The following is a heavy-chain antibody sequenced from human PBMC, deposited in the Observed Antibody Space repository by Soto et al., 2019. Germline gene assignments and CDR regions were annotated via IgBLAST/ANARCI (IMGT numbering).Heavy chain of an antibody. J-gene: IGHJ4*02. CDR2: ISGSGGST. CDR1: GFTFSSYA. CDR3: LRGDNGNCWMIY. Sequence: GGSLRLSCAASGFTFSSYAMRWVRQAPGKGLKWVSAISGSGGSTYYADSVKGRVTISRDNSKNTLYLQMNSLRPEDTAVYYFLRGDNGNCWMIYWCQGTLGTGSS. V-gene: IGHV3-23*01. D-gene: IGHD3-3*01.